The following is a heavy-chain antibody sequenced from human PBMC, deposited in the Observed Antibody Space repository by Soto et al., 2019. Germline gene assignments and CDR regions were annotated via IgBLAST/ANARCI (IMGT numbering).Heavy chain of an antibody. D-gene: IGHD1-1*01. CDR2: ISSGSTNI. CDR1: GFTFRDFY. Sequence: QVQLVESGGGLVKPGGSLRLSCAASGFTFRDFYMSWIRQAPGKGLEWISYISSGSTNIFYADSVKGRFTVSRDNAKNSVYLQMDCLRAEDTAVYYCARDRNAAGSDYWGQGTLVTVSS. CDR3: ARDRNAAGSDY. J-gene: IGHJ4*02. V-gene: IGHV3-11*01.